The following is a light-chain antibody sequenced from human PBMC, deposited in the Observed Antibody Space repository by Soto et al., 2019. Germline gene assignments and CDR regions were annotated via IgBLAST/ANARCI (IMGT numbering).Light chain of an antibody. V-gene: IGKV3-11*01. CDR3: QQRSTWPRFT. CDR2: YAS. Sequence: VLTQSPATLFLSPGERATLSCRASQTVSRYLAWYQQKPGQAPRLLIYYASNRATGIPARLSGSGCGTDYTLTISSREPEDFAVYYCQQRSTWPRFTFGGGTKVEI. CDR1: QTVSRY. J-gene: IGKJ4*01.